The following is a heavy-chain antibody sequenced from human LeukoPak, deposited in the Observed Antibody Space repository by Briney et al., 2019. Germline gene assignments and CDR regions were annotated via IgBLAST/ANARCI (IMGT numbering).Heavy chain of an antibody. V-gene: IGHV4-39*02. CDR2: IYYSGST. Sequence: SETLSLTCTVSGGSISSSSYYWGWIRQPPGKGLEWIGSIYYSGSTYYNPSLKSRVTISVDTSKNQFSLKLSSVTAADTAVYYCARDRSSKEGNYWGQGTLVTVSS. D-gene: IGHD3-10*01. J-gene: IGHJ4*02. CDR1: GGSISSSSYY. CDR3: ARDRSSKEGNY.